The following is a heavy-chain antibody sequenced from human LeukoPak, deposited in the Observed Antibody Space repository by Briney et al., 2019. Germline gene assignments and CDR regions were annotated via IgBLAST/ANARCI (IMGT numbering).Heavy chain of an antibody. CDR1: EFTFSSYW. D-gene: IGHD3-3*01. J-gene: IGHJ3*02. Sequence: GGSLRLSCAASEFTFSSYWMHGVRQAPGKGLVWVSRIDSDGISTSYADSVKGRFTISRDNAKNTLYLQMNTLRAEDTAVYYCARGFTIFGVVNDAFDIWGQGTMVTVSS. CDR3: ARGFTIFGVVNDAFDI. V-gene: IGHV3-74*01. CDR2: IDSDGIST.